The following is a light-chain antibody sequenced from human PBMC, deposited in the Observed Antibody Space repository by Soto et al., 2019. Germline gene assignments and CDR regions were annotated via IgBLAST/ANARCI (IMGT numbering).Light chain of an antibody. CDR2: TNS. V-gene: IGLV1-44*01. Sequence: QSVLTQPPSASGTPGQRVTISCSGSSSNIGINTVNWYQHLPGTAPKLLIYTNSQRPSGVPDRFSGSKSGTSASLAISGLQSEDEADYYCAAWDDSLNAPYVFGTGTKVTVL. CDR3: AAWDDSLNAPYV. J-gene: IGLJ1*01. CDR1: SSNIGINT.